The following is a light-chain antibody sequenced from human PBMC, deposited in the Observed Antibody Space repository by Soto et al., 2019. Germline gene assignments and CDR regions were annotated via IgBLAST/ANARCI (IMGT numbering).Light chain of an antibody. CDR3: QQYHHWPPIT. CDR2: GAS. J-gene: IGKJ5*01. CDR1: QSVSNNY. V-gene: IGKV3-20*01. Sequence: EIVWTQSPGTLSLSPGERATLSCRASQSVSNNYLAWYQQKPGQAPRLLIYGASNRATGIPDRFSGSGSGTDFTPTISRLEPEDFAVYYCQQYHHWPPITFGQGTRLEIK.